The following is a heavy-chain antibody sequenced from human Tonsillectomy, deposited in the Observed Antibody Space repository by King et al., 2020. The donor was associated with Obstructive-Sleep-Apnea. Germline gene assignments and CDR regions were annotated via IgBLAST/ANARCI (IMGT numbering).Heavy chain of an antibody. CDR2: IIPIFGTA. D-gene: IGHD2-15*01. Sequence: QLVQSGAEVKKPGSSVKVSCKASGGTFSSYAISWVRQAPGQGLEWMGGIIPIFGTANYAQKVQGRVTITAEESTSTAYMELSSLRSEDTAVYYCARGGAYCSGGSCYPHYYYYGMDVWGQGTTVTVSS. CDR1: GGTFSSYA. V-gene: IGHV1-69*01. J-gene: IGHJ6*02. CDR3: ARGGAYCSGGSCYPHYYYYGMDV.